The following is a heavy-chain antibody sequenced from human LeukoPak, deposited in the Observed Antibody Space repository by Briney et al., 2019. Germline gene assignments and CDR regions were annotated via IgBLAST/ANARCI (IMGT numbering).Heavy chain of an antibody. CDR3: ARTSSIAARPAWFDP. CDR2: IYPGDSDT. V-gene: IGHV5-51*01. D-gene: IGHD6-6*01. J-gene: IGHJ5*02. Sequence: GESLKISCKGSGYSLTSYWIGWVRQMPGKGLEWMGIIYPGDSDTRYSPSFQGQVTISADKSISTAYLQWSSLKASDTAMYYCARTSSIAARPAWFDPWGQGTLVTVSS. CDR1: GYSLTSYW.